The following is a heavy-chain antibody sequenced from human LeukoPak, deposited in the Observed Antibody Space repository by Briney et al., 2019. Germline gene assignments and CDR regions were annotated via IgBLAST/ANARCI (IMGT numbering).Heavy chain of an antibody. Sequence: GGSLRLSCAASGFTFSSYAMSWVRQAPGKGLEWVSAISGSGDTTYFADSVKGRFTISRDNSKNTVYLQMNSLRAEDTAVYYCARHGPLRFLEWLLSFDYWGQGTLVTVSS. V-gene: IGHV3-23*01. CDR3: ARHGPLRFLEWLLSFDY. CDR1: GFTFSSYA. D-gene: IGHD3-3*01. J-gene: IGHJ4*02. CDR2: ISGSGDTT.